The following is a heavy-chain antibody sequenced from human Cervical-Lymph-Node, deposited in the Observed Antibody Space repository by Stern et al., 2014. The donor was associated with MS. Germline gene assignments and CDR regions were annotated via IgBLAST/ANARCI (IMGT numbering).Heavy chain of an antibody. CDR2: KSYDGSNE. Sequence: VHLVESGGGVVQPGRSLRRSCAASGFGFSSYAMHWVRQAPGKGLEGGAVKSYDGSNEYYADSVKGRFTISRDNSKNTMYLQMNSLRVEDTAVYFCARGLQEGGTYFQHWGQGTLVTVSS. CDR1: GFGFSSYA. J-gene: IGHJ1*01. D-gene: IGHD1-1*01. V-gene: IGHV3-30*01. CDR3: ARGLQEGGTYFQH.